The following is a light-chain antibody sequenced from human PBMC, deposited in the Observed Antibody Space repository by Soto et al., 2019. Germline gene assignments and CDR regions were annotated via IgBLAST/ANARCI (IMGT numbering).Light chain of an antibody. CDR1: QSVDSN. CDR3: QHYDNWPPWT. V-gene: IGKV3-15*01. CDR2: GAS. J-gene: IGKJ1*01. Sequence: EIVMTQSPATLSVSPGDGATLSCRASQSVDSNLAWYQQKPGQTPRLLMYGASTRANDIPARFSGSGSGTEFTLTIRSLQSEDIAVYYCQHYDNWPPWTFGQGTKVDIK.